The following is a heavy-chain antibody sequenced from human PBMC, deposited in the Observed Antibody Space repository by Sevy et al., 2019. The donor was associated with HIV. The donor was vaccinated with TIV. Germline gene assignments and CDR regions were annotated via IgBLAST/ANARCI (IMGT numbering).Heavy chain of an antibody. CDR3: ARDLVIPATTDYFYYGMDV. Sequence: GGSLRLSCAASVFTIRTYNMNWVRQAPGKGLEWVSSISSSSTYIYYADSVKGRFTISRDNAKNSLYLQMSSLRAEDTAVYYCARDLVIPATTDYFYYGMDVWGQGTTVTVSS. D-gene: IGHD2-15*01. CDR1: VFTIRTYN. V-gene: IGHV3-21*01. CDR2: ISSSSTYI. J-gene: IGHJ6*02.